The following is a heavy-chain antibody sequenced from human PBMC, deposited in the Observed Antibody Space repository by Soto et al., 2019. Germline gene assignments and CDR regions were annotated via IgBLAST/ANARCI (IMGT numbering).Heavy chain of an antibody. J-gene: IGHJ4*02. CDR1: GGSISDNDYY. CDR3: ATLTKYDILTGFYPC. CDR2: ISHTGSA. V-gene: IGHV4-39*01. D-gene: IGHD3-9*01. Sequence: SETLSLTCTVSGGSISDNDYYWSWIRQPPGKGLEWIGTISHTGSAYYNPSLESRVAISVDTSKNQFSLNLDSVTAADTAVYYCATLTKYDILTGFYPCWGQGTLVTVSS.